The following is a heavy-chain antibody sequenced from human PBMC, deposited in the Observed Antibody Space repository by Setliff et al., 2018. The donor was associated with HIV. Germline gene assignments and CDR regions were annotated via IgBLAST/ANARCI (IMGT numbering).Heavy chain of an antibody. CDR1: GGTFSSYA. CDR3: ARDGGSNWFHGDAFDI. CDR2: IIPIFGTA. J-gene: IGHJ3*02. V-gene: IGHV1-69*13. D-gene: IGHD3-16*01. Sequence: GASVKVSCKASGGTFSSYAISWVRQAPGQGLEWMGGIIPIFGTANYAQKFQGRVTITADESTSTAYMELSSLRSEDTAVYYCARDGGSNWFHGDAFDIWGQGTMVTVSS.